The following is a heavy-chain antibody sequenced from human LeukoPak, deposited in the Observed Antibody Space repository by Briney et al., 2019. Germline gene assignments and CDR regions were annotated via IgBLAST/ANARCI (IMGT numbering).Heavy chain of an antibody. CDR1: GYTLTELS. D-gene: IGHD3-22*01. V-gene: IGHV1-24*01. CDR3: ARDVMYYYDTRQFTTPKFDY. Sequence: GASVKVSCKVSGYTLTELSMHWVRQAPGKGLEWMGGFDPEDGETIYAQKFQGRVTMTTDTSTSTAYMELRSLRSDDTAVYYCARDVMYYYDTRQFTTPKFDYWGQGTLVTVSS. J-gene: IGHJ4*02. CDR2: FDPEDGET.